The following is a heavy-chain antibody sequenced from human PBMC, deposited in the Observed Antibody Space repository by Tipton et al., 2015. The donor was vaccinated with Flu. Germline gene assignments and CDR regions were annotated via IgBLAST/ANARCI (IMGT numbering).Heavy chain of an antibody. CDR3: ARGGTLGPTHFHY. J-gene: IGHJ4*02. Sequence: TLSLTCTVTGGSISGCYWSWIRQPADKGLEWMGRVYPSGTTYYISSLKSRVTMSVDTSKNQFSLKLNSVTAADTAVYYCARGGTLGPTHFHYWGQGTLVSVSS. D-gene: IGHD1-26*01. CDR1: GGSISGCY. V-gene: IGHV4-4*07. CDR2: VYPSGTT.